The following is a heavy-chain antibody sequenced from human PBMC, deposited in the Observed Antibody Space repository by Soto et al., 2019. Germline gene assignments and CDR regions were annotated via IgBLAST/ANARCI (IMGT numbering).Heavy chain of an antibody. D-gene: IGHD5-18*01. CDR3: ASGIQLWLRRINTGYSG. CDR2: IIPMFGTA. CDR1: GGTFSTYA. Sequence: QVQLVQSGAEVKKPESSVKVSCKAPGGTFSTYAISWVRQAPGQGLEWMGGIIPMFGTANYAQRFQDRVTLTXXESTNTVYRELSSLRSEDTAVYFCASGIQLWLRRINTGYSGWGQGTLVTVSS. V-gene: IGHV1-69*05. J-gene: IGHJ4*02.